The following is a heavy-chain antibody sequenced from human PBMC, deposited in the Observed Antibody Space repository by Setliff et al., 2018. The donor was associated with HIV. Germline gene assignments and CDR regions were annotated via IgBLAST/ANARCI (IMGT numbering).Heavy chain of an antibody. D-gene: IGHD5-12*01. CDR3: ARLGAEDFSDYDWVDY. Sequence: SETLSLTCTVSGASITTDTYYWAWIRQPPGKGLEWIGEINHSGDTNYNPSLKSRVTISVDTSKNQFSLNLNSVTAADTAVYYCARLGAEDFSDYDWVDYWGQGTLVTVSS. V-gene: IGHV4-39*07. J-gene: IGHJ4*02. CDR2: INHSGDT. CDR1: GASITTDTYY.